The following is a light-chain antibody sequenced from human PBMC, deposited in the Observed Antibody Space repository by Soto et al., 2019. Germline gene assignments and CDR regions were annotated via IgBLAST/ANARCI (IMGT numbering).Light chain of an antibody. Sequence: DIQMTQSPSSLSASVGDRVTIACRASQDISNNLAWYQQKPGKVPKLLIYAASTLQSGVPSRFSGSGSGTDVTLTIRSLQPEDVATYYCQKYSSGPTFGGGTKVEIK. CDR1: QDISNN. CDR3: QKYSSGPT. J-gene: IGKJ4*01. V-gene: IGKV1-27*01. CDR2: AAS.